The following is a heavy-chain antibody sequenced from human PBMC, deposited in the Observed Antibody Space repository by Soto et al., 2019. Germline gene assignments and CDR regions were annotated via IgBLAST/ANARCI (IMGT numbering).Heavy chain of an antibody. CDR3: ARAFCSGGSCFDVFDA. D-gene: IGHD2-15*01. CDR2: INPNSGGT. Sequence: GASVKVSCKASGYTFTGHYMHWVRQAPGQGLEWMGWINPNSGGTSYAQKFQDRVTMTRDTSITTAYMEVSRLRSDDTAVYYCARAFCSGGSCFDVFDAWGQGAMVTVSS. V-gene: IGHV1-2*02. J-gene: IGHJ3*01. CDR1: GYTFTGHY.